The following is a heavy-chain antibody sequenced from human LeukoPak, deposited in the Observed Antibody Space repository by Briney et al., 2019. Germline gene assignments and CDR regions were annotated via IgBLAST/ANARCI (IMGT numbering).Heavy chain of an antibody. J-gene: IGHJ4*02. Sequence: GGSLRLSCAASGFTFSSFGMNWVRQAPGKGLEWVSYISSGPFTTYYADSVKGRFTISRDNAKNSLFLQMNGLRDEDTALYYCARDLISGPYTFDYWGWGTLVTVSS. CDR1: GFTFSSFG. CDR2: ISSGPFTT. CDR3: ARDLISGPYTFDY. V-gene: IGHV3-48*02. D-gene: IGHD1-26*01.